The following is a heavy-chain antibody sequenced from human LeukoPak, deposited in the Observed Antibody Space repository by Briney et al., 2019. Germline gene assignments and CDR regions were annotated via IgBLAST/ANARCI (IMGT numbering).Heavy chain of an antibody. CDR2: INHSGST. D-gene: IGHD3-22*01. V-gene: IGHV4-34*01. CDR3: ARGRRITMIVVVKGPSVFDP. Sequence: SETLSLTCAVYGGSFSGYYWSWIRQPPGKGLEWIGEINHSGSTNYNPSLKSRVTISVDTSKNQFSLKLSSVTAADTAVYYCARGRRITMIVVVKGPSVFDPWGQGTLVTVSS. CDR1: GGSFSGYY. J-gene: IGHJ5*02.